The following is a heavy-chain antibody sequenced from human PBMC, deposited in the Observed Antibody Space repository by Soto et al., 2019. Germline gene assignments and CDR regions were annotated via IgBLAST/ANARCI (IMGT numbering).Heavy chain of an antibody. CDR1: DVSISNFF. CDR2: LSSNGTT. J-gene: IGHJ4*02. D-gene: IGHD3-22*01. CDR3: ERECDRLTDN. V-gene: IGHV4-4*08. Sequence: NPSETLSLTCTVSDVSISNFFWKWFRQPPGKKQEKIGCLSSNGTTNYNPSLESRVSISVDTSKNQCSLKMNSVTAADTADYYYERECDRLTDNWDQGTRVTFAS.